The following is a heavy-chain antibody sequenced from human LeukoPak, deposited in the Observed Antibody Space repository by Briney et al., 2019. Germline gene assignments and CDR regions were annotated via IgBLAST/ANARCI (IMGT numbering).Heavy chain of an antibody. CDR1: GYTFTSYY. V-gene: IGHV1-46*01. J-gene: IGHJ6*03. D-gene: IGHD5-24*01. CDR3: ARDKEMATSSWLSNYYYYMDV. CDR2: INPSGGST. Sequence: GASVKVSCKASGYTFTSYYMHWVRQAPGQGLEWMGIINPSGGSTSYAQKFQGRVTMTRDMSTSTVYMELSSLRSEDTAVYYCARDKEMATSSWLSNYYYYMDVWGKGTTVTVSS.